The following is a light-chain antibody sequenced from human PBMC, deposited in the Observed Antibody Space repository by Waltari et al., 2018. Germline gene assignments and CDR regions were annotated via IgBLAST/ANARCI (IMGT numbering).Light chain of an antibody. V-gene: IGKV3-20*01. J-gene: IGKJ1*01. CDR3: QHYVRLPAT. CDR2: GTS. CDR1: QSVSSA. Sequence: NLLTQSPGTLSLSPGERATLSCRASQSVSSALAWYQQKPGQAPRLLIYGTSNRATGIPDRFSGSGSGTDFSLTISRLEPEDVAVYFCQHYVRLPATFGQGTKVEIK.